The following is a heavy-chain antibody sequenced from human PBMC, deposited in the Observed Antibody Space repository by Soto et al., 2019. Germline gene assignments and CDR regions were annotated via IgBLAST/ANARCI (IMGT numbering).Heavy chain of an antibody. CDR1: GFTFSDYA. Sequence: PGGSLRLSCLASGFTFSDYAMTWVRHVPGRGLEWVASLDGAGGSTYYADSVRGRFTISRDNSQNTLFLQMKRLTVDDTAIYYCAAPRDEYGSGVSWLTYGMDIWGQGTTAPVYS. V-gene: IGHV3-23*01. CDR3: AAPRDEYGSGVSWLTYGMDI. CDR2: LDGAGGST. D-gene: IGHD3-10*01. J-gene: IGHJ6*02.